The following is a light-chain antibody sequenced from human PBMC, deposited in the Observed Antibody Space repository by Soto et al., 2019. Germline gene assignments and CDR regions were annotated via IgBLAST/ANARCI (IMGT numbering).Light chain of an antibody. Sequence: QTVLTQPPSASGTPGQRVTISCSGSSSNIGSNYVYWYEQLPGTAPKLLIYRNTQRPSGVPDRFSGSKSGASASLAISGVRSEDEADYYCAAWDDSLSGDVFGTWTKVTVL. CDR3: AAWDDSLSGDV. J-gene: IGLJ1*01. CDR1: SSNIGSNY. V-gene: IGLV1-47*01. CDR2: RNT.